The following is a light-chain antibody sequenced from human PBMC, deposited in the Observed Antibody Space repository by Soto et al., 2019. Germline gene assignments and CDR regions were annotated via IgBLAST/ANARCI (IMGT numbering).Light chain of an antibody. CDR2: TAS. CDR3: QEYENAPLT. V-gene: IGKV1-27*01. CDR1: QDISKY. Sequence: DIQMTQSPSSLSASVGDRVTITCRASQDISKYLAWYQQRPGKVPKLLIYTASTLQSGVPSRFSGSGSGTDFSLTISSLQPEDVATYYCQEYENAPLTFGGGTKVDIK. J-gene: IGKJ4*01.